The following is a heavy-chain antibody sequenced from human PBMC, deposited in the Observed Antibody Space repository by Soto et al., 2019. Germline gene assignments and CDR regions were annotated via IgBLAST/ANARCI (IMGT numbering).Heavy chain of an antibody. V-gene: IGHV1-18*01. CDR2: ISAYNGNT. Sequence: ASVKVSCKASGYTFTSYGISWVRQAPGQGLEWMGWISAYNGNTNYAQKLQGRVTMTTDTSTSTAYMELRSLRSDDTAVYYCARRGPSFPPDYYYGMAVWGQGTTVTVSS. J-gene: IGHJ6*02. D-gene: IGHD3-16*01. CDR1: GYTFTSYG. CDR3: ARRGPSFPPDYYYGMAV.